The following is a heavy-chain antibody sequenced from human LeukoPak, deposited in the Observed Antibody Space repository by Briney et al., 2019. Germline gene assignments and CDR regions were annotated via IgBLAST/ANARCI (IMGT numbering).Heavy chain of an antibody. CDR1: GFTFSDYT. V-gene: IGHV3-21*01. Sequence: KPGGSLRLSCAASGFTFSDYTMTWVRPAPGKGLEWVASISSDSSYIDYADSVKGRFTISRDNAKNTLYLQMNSLRAEDTAVYYCAKEIRYFDWSPPGYYYYMDVWGKGTTVTISS. CDR2: ISSDSSYI. J-gene: IGHJ6*03. D-gene: IGHD3-9*01. CDR3: AKEIRYFDWSPPGYYYYMDV.